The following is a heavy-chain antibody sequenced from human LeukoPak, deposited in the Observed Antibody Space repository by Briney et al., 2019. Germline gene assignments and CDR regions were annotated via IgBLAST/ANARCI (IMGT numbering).Heavy chain of an antibody. Sequence: PSQTLSLTCTVSGGSISSGGYYWSWIRQHPGKGLEWIGYIYYSGSTYYNPSLKSRVTISVDTSKNQFFLKLSSVTAADTAVYYCAAQDVNWFDPWGQGTLVTVSS. D-gene: IGHD2-15*01. V-gene: IGHV4-31*03. CDR3: AAQDVNWFDP. CDR1: GGSISSGGYY. J-gene: IGHJ5*02. CDR2: IYYSGST.